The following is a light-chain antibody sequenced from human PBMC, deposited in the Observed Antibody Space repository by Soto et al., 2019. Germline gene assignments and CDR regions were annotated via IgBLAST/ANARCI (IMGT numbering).Light chain of an antibody. CDR3: QQANSFPIT. J-gene: IGKJ5*01. Sequence: IQLTQSPSSLSASVGDRVTITCRASQGISSYLAWYQQKPGRAPKLLIYAASTLQSGVPSRFSGSESGTDFTLTISSLQPEDCAIYFCQQANSFPITFGQGTRLEIK. CDR2: AAS. V-gene: IGKV1-9*01. CDR1: QGISSY.